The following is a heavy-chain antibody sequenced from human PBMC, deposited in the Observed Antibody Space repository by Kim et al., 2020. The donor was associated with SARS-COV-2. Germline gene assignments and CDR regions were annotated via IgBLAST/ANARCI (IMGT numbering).Heavy chain of an antibody. J-gene: IGHJ4*02. CDR1: GFTFSSYG. CDR2: INGSGSAT. V-gene: IGHV3-48*03. Sequence: GGSLRLSCAASGFTFSSYGMNWVRQAPGKGLEWVASINGSGSATNFADSVKGRFTISRDNAKNSLFLYMNTVRAEDTAVYYCSRNVRGYYTLFYEDWGEGTLVTVSS. CDR3: SRNVRGYYTLFYED. D-gene: IGHD3-16*01.